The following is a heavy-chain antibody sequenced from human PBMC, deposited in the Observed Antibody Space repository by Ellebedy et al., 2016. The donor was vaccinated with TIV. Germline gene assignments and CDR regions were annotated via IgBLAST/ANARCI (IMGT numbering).Heavy chain of an antibody. CDR3: ARVSSSGHSQPIYGMDV. CDR2: IYYSGST. D-gene: IGHD3-10*01. Sequence: LRLSCTVSGVTFSNYWLSWVRQAPGKGLEWIGYIYYSGSTYYNPSLKSRLTISVDTYRSQFSLKLSSVTAADTAVYYCARVSSSGHSQPIYGMDVWGQGTTVTVSS. V-gene: IGHV4-30-4*08. J-gene: IGHJ6*02. CDR1: GVTFSNYW.